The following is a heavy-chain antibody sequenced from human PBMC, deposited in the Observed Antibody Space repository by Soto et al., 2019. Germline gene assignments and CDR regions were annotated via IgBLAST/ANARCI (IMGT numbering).Heavy chain of an antibody. J-gene: IGHJ6*04. V-gene: IGHV1-46*01. Sequence: ASVKVSCKASGYTFTSYYMHWVRQAPGQGPEWMGMISPNDGSTNYAQKLQGRVTMTTDTSTSTAYMELRSLRSDDTAVYYCARDGAVAAAGHSYYGMDIWGKGTTVTASS. D-gene: IGHD6-13*01. CDR3: ARDGAVAAAGHSYYGMDI. CDR1: GYTFTSYY. CDR2: ISPNDGST.